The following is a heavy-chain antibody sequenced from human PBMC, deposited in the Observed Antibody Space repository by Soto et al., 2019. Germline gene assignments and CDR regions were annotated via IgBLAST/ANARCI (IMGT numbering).Heavy chain of an antibody. CDR2: ISGSGGST. J-gene: IGHJ4*02. V-gene: IGHV3-23*01. D-gene: IGHD6-19*01. CDR1: GFTFSSYA. CDR3: ARGKQWLGYFDY. Sequence: EVQLLESGGGLVQPGGSLRLSCAASGFTFSSYAMSWVRQAPGKGLEWVSAISGSGGSTYYADSVKGRFTISRDNAKNTLYLQMNSLRAEDTAVYYCARGKQWLGYFDYWGQGTLVTVSS.